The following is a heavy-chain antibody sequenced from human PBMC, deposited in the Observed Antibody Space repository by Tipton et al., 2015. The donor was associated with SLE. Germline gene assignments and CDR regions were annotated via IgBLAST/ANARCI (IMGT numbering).Heavy chain of an antibody. CDR2: IYYSGST. V-gene: IGHV4-59*12. Sequence: LSLTCTVSGGSISSYYWSWIRQPPGKGLEWIGYIYYSGSTNYNPSLKSRVTMSVDTSKNQFSLKLSSVTAADTAVYYCARVGYSGSRDLWGRGTPVTVSS. CDR1: GGSISSYY. D-gene: IGHD1-26*01. CDR3: ARVGYSGSRDL. J-gene: IGHJ2*01.